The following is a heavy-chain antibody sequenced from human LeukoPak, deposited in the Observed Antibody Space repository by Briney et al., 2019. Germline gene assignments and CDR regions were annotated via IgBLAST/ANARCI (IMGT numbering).Heavy chain of an antibody. V-gene: IGHV4-59*01. CDR1: GGSISSFY. J-gene: IGHJ4*02. CDR3: AALGGVIDY. CDR2: IYYSGST. D-gene: IGHD4-23*01. Sequence: SETLSLTCTVSGGSISSFYWSWIRQPPGKGLEWIGYIYYSGSTNYNPSLKSRVTISVDTSKNQFSLKLSSVTAADTAVYYCAALGGVIDYWGQGTLVTVSS.